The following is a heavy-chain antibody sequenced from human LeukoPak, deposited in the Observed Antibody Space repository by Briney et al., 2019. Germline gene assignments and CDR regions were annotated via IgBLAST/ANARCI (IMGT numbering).Heavy chain of an antibody. CDR1: GGTFSSYA. V-gene: IGHV1-69*04. J-gene: IGHJ4*02. D-gene: IGHD6-13*01. CDR2: IIPILGIA. Sequence: GASVKVSCKASGGTFSSYAISWVRRAPGQGLEWVGRIIPILGIANYAQKFQGRVTITADKSTSTAYMELSSLRSEDTAVYYCATGYSSSCPDYWGQGTLVTVSS. CDR3: ATGYSSSCPDY.